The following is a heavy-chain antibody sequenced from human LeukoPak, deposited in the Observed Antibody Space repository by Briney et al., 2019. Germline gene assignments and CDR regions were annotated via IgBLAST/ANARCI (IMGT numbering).Heavy chain of an antibody. J-gene: IGHJ6*04. V-gene: IGHV4-39*01. CDR3: AGQPGV. Sequence: PSETLSLTCPVSGGSLSSISYYWGWLRQPPGRGLEWIRSIYYSGSIYYNPSLKSPVTISLETSKNQFSPKLGSVTAADTTVYYCAGQPGVWGEGTTVTVSS. CDR1: GGSLSSISYY. CDR2: IYYSGSI.